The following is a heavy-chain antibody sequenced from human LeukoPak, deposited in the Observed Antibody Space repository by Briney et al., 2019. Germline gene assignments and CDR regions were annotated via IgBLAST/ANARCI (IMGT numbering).Heavy chain of an antibody. Sequence: PSETLSLTCTVSGGSISSSSYSWGWFRQPPGKGLEWIGSIYYSGSTYYNPSLKSRVTTSVDTSKNQFSLKLSSVTAADTAVYYCARLGQWPTLADFDYWGQGTLVTVSS. CDR1: GGSISSSSYS. V-gene: IGHV4-39*07. CDR2: IYYSGST. CDR3: ARLGQWPTLADFDY. J-gene: IGHJ4*02. D-gene: IGHD6-19*01.